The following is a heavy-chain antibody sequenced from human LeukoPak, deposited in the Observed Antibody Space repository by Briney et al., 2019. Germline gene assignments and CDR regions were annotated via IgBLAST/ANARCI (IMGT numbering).Heavy chain of an antibody. V-gene: IGHV3-23*01. CDR3: TKVGVYSNFYFDY. D-gene: IGHD4-11*01. J-gene: IGHJ4*02. CDR2: VTSSGGST. CDR1: GFTFSSYA. Sequence: PGGSLRLSCAASGFTFSSYAMSWVRQAPGKGLEWVSGVTSSGGSTYYADSVKGRFTISRDSSKSTLYLQMNSLRAEDTAVYYCTKVGVYSNFYFDYWGQGILVTASS.